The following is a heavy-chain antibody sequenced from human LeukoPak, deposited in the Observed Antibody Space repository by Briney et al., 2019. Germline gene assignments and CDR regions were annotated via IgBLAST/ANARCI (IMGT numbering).Heavy chain of an antibody. CDR3: AGTNYYGSGSYYNVGY. CDR1: GGSISSSSYY. Sequence: SETLSLTCTVSGGSISSSSYYWGWIRQPPGKGLEWIGSIYYSGGTYYNPSLKSRVTISVDTSKNQFSLKLSSVTAADTAVYYCAGTNYYGSGSYYNVGYWGQGTLVTVSS. D-gene: IGHD3-10*01. J-gene: IGHJ4*02. V-gene: IGHV4-39*01. CDR2: IYYSGGT.